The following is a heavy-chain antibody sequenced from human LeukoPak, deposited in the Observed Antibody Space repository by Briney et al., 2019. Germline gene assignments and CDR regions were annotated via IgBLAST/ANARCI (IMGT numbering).Heavy chain of an antibody. CDR2: IYSGGST. D-gene: IGHD4-17*01. Sequence: GGSLRLSCAASGFTVSSNYMSWVRQAPGKGLEWVSVIYSGGSTYYADSVKGRVTISRDNSKNTLYLQMNSLRAEDTAVYYCARDPYGDYERYYYYYGMDVWGQGTTVTVSS. J-gene: IGHJ6*02. CDR1: GFTVSSNY. CDR3: ARDPYGDYERYYYYYGMDV. V-gene: IGHV3-66*01.